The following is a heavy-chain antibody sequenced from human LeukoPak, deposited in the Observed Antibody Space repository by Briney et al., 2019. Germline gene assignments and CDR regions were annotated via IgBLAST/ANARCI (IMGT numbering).Heavy chain of an antibody. Sequence: SETLSLTCAVYGGSFSGYYWSWIRQPPGKGLEWIGEINHSGGTNYNPSLKSRVTISVDTSKNQFSLKLSSVTAADTAVYYCARFLAAAGPIYYYYYMDVWGKGTTVTVSS. D-gene: IGHD6-13*01. CDR3: ARFLAAAGPIYYYYYMDV. CDR1: GGSFSGYY. V-gene: IGHV4-34*01. CDR2: INHSGGT. J-gene: IGHJ6*03.